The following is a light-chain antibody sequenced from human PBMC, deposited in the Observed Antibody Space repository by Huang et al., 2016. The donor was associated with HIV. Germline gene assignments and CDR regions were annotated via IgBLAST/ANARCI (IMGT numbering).Light chain of an antibody. CDR3: QQYNNWPPVT. CDR1: QNINSN. V-gene: IGKV3-15*01. J-gene: IGKJ2*01. CDR2: GAS. Sequence: EVVMTQSPATLSVSPGERATLSCRASQNINSNLAWYQQKPGQTPGLLIYGASTRATGIPARFSGSGSGTEFTLTISSLQSEDFAVYYCQQYNNWPPVTFGQGTKLEIK.